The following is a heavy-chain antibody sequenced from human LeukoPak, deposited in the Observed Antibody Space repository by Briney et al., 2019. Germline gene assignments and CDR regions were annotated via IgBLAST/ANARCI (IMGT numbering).Heavy chain of an antibody. CDR1: GGSFSGYY. J-gene: IGHJ4*02. Sequence: SETLSLTCAVYGGSFSGYYWSWIRQPPGKGLESIGEINHSGSTNYNPSLKSRVTISVDTSKNQFSLKLSSVTAADTAVYYCARGYGGNTGGDYWGQGTLVTVSS. V-gene: IGHV4-34*01. CDR3: ARGYGGNTGGDY. CDR2: INHSGST. D-gene: IGHD4-17*01.